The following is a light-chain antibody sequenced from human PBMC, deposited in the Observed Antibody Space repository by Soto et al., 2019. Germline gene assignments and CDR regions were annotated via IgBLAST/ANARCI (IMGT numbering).Light chain of an antibody. CDR3: CSYAGSSTYV. Sequence: QSALTQPASVSGSPGQSITISCTGTSSDVGGYNVVSWYQHHPGKAPKLMIYDVTKRPSGVSNRFSGSKSGNTASLTTSGLQAEDEADYYCCSYAGSSTYVFGTGTKLTVL. CDR2: DVT. CDR1: SSDVGGYNV. V-gene: IGLV2-23*02. J-gene: IGLJ1*01.